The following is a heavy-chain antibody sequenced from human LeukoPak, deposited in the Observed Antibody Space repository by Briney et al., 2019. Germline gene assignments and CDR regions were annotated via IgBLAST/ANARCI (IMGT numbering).Heavy chain of an antibody. V-gene: IGHV1-69*13. CDR1: GGTFSIYA. J-gene: IGHJ4*02. D-gene: IGHD3-22*01. Sequence: SVKVSCKASGGTFSIYAISWVREAPGQGLEWMGGIIPIFGTANYAQKFQGRVTITADESTSTAYMELSSLRSEDTAVYYCARDATYYYDSSGSEAPSYFGYWGQGTLVTVSS. CDR2: IIPIFGTA. CDR3: ARDATYYYDSSGSEAPSYFGY.